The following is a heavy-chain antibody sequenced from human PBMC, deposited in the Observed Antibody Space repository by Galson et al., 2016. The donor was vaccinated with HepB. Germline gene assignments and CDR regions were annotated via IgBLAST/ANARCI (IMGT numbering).Heavy chain of an antibody. Sequence: SETLSLTCAVSGASITTTDHYWAWIRQPPGKGLEWIGAIHYGGDTFYSEALKSRVTLSVDTAKNQLSLKLSSVTAADSALYFCSRLGPDNSGPQFDYWGQGALVTVSS. CDR2: IHYGGDT. CDR3: SRLGPDNSGPQFDY. V-gene: IGHV4-39*01. CDR1: GASITTTDHY. D-gene: IGHD3-22*01. J-gene: IGHJ4*02.